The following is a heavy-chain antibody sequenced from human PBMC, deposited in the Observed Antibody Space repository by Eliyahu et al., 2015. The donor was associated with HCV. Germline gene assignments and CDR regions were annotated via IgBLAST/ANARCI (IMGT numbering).Heavy chain of an antibody. Sequence: QVQLVQSGPEVKKPGASVXVSCKTXGYTFTXXGIPWVRXAPGQGLEWMGWISAHSGDTNYXRKFQGRVTMTTDTSMTTAYMELRSLRSDDTPVYYCARVNISFSTVIVVIGGFDYWAQGTPVTVSS. CDR2: ISAHSGDT. V-gene: IGHV1-18*01. CDR1: GYTFTXXG. J-gene: IGHJ4*02. CDR3: ARVNISFSTVIVVIGGFDY. D-gene: IGHD3-22*01.